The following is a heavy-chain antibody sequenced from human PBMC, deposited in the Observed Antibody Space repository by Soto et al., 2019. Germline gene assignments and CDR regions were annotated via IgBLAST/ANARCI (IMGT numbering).Heavy chain of an antibody. CDR1: GGSISSGGNY. V-gene: IGHV4-31*03. J-gene: IGHJ4*02. D-gene: IGHD3-3*01. CDR2: MYYSGIT. CDR3: ARAINDFWSGFSYYFDS. Sequence: PSETRSLTCTVSGGSISSGGNYWTWVRQYPGKGLEWIGYMYYSGITYHNPSLKSRIIISVDTSKNQFSLSLSSVTAADTAMYYCARAINDFWSGFSYYFDSWGPGTLVTVSS.